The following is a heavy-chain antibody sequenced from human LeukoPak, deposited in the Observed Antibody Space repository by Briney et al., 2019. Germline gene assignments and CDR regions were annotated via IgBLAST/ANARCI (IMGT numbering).Heavy chain of an antibody. CDR3: TRVIRDYGGHYFDY. Sequence: GGSLRLSCAASGFTFSSNSMNWVRQAPGKGLEWVSYISSSSSIIYHADSVKGRFTISRDNAKNSLYLQMNSLRTEDTAVYYCTRVIRDYGGHYFDYWGQGALVTVSS. V-gene: IGHV3-48*04. D-gene: IGHD4-23*01. CDR2: ISSSSSII. J-gene: IGHJ4*02. CDR1: GFTFSSNS.